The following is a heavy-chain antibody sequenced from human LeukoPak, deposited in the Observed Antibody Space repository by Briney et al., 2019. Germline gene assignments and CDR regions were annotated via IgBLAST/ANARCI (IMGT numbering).Heavy chain of an antibody. D-gene: IGHD6-13*01. CDR3: ARESSGYSSSWYDY. CDR2: IYYSGST. V-gene: IGHV4-59*01. Sequence: SETLSLTCTVSGGSISSYYWSWIRQPPGKGLEWIGYIYYSGSTNYNPSLKSRVTISVDTSKNQFSLKLSSVTAADTAVYYCARESSGYSSSWYDYWGQGTLVTAAS. J-gene: IGHJ4*02. CDR1: GGSISSYY.